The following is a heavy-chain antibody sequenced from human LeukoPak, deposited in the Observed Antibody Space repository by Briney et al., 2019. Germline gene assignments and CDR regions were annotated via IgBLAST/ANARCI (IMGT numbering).Heavy chain of an antibody. D-gene: IGHD2-8*02. CDR2: INHSGST. V-gene: IGHV4-34*01. CDR3: AGHHPRNTVDF. CDR1: GGSFSGYY. Sequence: KPSETLSLTCAVYGGSFSGYYWSWIRQPPGKGLGWIGEINHSGSTNYNPSLKSRVTISVDTSKNQFSLKLSSVTAADTAVYYCAGHHPRNTVDFWSQGTLVTVSS. J-gene: IGHJ4*02.